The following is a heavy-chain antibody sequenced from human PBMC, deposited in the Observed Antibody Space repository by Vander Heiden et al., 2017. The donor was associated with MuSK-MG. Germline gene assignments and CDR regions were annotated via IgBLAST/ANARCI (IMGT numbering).Heavy chain of an antibody. Sequence: QVQLQESGPGLVKPSETLSLTCAVSGYSISSGYYWGWIRQPPGKGLEWIGSIYHSGSTYYNPSLKRRVTISVDTSKNQFSLKLSSVTAADTAVYYCARLIEKDYDDSSGSFDYWGQGTLVTVSS. CDR1: GYSISSGYY. J-gene: IGHJ4*02. CDR2: IYHSGST. V-gene: IGHV4-38-2*01. D-gene: IGHD3-22*01. CDR3: ARLIEKDYDDSSGSFDY.